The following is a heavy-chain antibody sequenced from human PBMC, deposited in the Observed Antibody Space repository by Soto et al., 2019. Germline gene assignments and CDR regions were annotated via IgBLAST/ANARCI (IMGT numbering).Heavy chain of an antibody. Sequence: QVQLVQSGAEVMKPGSSVKVSCKASGGTFSSYAISWVRQAPGQGLEWMGGSIPIFGTANYAQKFQGRVTITADESTITAYIELSSLRSEDTAVYYCAREYYDSSGPLLFDYWGQGTLVTVSS. CDR1: GGTFSSYA. CDR2: SIPIFGTA. CDR3: AREYYDSSGPLLFDY. V-gene: IGHV1-69*01. J-gene: IGHJ4*02. D-gene: IGHD3-22*01.